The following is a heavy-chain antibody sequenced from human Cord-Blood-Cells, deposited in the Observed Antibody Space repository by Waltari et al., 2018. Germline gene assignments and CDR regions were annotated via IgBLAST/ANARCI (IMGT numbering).Heavy chain of an antibody. D-gene: IGHD5-12*01. CDR3: AKVGIVATIDY. J-gene: IGHJ4*02. CDR1: GFTFSSYG. V-gene: IGHV3-30*18. Sequence: QVQLVESGGGVVQPGRSLRLSCAASGFTFSSYGMHWVRQAQGKGLEWVAVISYDGRNKYYADSVKCRFTISRDNSKNTLYLQMNSLRAEDTAVYYCAKVGIVATIDYWGQGTLVTVSS. CDR2: ISYDGRNK.